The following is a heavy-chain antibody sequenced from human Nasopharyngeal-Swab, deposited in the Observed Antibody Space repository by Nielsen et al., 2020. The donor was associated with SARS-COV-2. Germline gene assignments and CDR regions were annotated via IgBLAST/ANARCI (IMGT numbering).Heavy chain of an antibody. D-gene: IGHD6-19*01. V-gene: IGHV3-23*01. J-gene: IGHJ6*02. Sequence: SLNISCAASGFILSCYAMSLVPPAPGKGLEWVSAISGSGGSTYYADSVKGRFTISRDNSKNTLYLQMNSLRAEDTAVYYCAKDDRRSQWLVDYYYGMDVWGQGTTVTVSS. CDR3: AKDDRRSQWLVDYYYGMDV. CDR1: GFILSCYA. CDR2: ISGSGGST.